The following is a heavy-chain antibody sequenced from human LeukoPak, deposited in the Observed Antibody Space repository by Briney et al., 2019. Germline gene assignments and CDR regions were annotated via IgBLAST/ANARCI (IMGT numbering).Heavy chain of an antibody. V-gene: IGHV4-34*01. CDR1: GGSFSGYY. D-gene: IGHD1-26*01. CDR3: ASGSYKIDY. CDR2: INHSGST. J-gene: IGHJ4*02. Sequence: ASETLSLTCAVYGGSFSGYYWSWIRQPPGKGLEWIGEINHSGSTNYNPSLKSRVTISVDTSKNQFSLKLSSVTAADTAVYYCASGSYKIDYWGQGTLVTVSS.